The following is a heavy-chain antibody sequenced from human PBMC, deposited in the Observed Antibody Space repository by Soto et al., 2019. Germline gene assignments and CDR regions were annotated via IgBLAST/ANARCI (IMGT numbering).Heavy chain of an antibody. D-gene: IGHD1-1*01. CDR3: ATRDATPLDPNS. J-gene: IGHJ4*02. CDR1: GVSVNNANW. Sequence: SETLSLTCVASGVSVNNANWWTWVRQPPEKGLEWVGEIHSSGGNNYDSSLNGLVAMSLDKSRNLFLLDLNFVTAADTAVYVCATRDATPLDPNSWGQGIPVTV. V-gene: IGHV4-4*02. CDR2: IHSSGGN.